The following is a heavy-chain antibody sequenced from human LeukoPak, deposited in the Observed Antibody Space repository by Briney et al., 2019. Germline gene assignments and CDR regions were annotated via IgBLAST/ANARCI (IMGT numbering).Heavy chain of an antibody. D-gene: IGHD3-16*01. Sequence: GGSLRLSCAASGFTFDDYGMSWVRQAPGKGLEWVANIRQDGSEKYYVDSVKGRFTISRDNAKNSLYLQMNSLRAEDTAVYYCASDGGDFSRPYWGQGTLVTVSS. J-gene: IGHJ4*02. CDR3: ASDGGDFSRPY. CDR2: IRQDGSEK. V-gene: IGHV3-7*03. CDR1: GFTFDDYG.